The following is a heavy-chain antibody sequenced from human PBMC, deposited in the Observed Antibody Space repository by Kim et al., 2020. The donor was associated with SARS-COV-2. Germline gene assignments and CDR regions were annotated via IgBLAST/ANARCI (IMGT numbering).Heavy chain of an antibody. Sequence: NPSLKSRVTISVDTSKNQFSLKLSSVTAADTAVYYCATWIQLWSGFFDYWGQGTLVTVSS. CDR3: ATWIQLWSGFFDY. J-gene: IGHJ4*02. D-gene: IGHD5-18*01. V-gene: IGHV4-39*01.